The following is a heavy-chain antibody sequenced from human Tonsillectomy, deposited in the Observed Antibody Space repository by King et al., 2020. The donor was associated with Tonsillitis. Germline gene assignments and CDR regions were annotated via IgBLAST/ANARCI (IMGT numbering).Heavy chain of an antibody. CDR3: AKGAPGIAVAGSGAFDY. CDR2: ISGSGGST. Sequence: VQLVESGGDLVQPGGSLRLSCAASGFAFSSYAMSWVRQAPGKGLEWVSTISGSGGSTYYADSVKGRFTISRDNSENTLYLQMNSLRAEDTAVYDCAKGAPGIAVAGSGAFDYWGQGTLVTVSS. V-gene: IGHV3-23*04. J-gene: IGHJ4*02. D-gene: IGHD6-19*01. CDR1: GFAFSSYA.